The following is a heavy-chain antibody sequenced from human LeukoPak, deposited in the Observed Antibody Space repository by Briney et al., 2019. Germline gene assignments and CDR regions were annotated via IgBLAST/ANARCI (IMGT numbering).Heavy chain of an antibody. CDR1: GYTLTELS. Sequence: ASVKVSCKVSGYTLTELSMHWVRQAPGKGLEWMGGFDPEDGETIYAQKFQGRVTMTEDTSTDTAYMELSSLRSEDTAVYYCATGDWAVTTNGELLDYWGQGTLVTVSS. D-gene: IGHD4-11*01. CDR2: FDPEDGET. V-gene: IGHV1-24*01. J-gene: IGHJ4*02. CDR3: ATGDWAVTTNGELLDY.